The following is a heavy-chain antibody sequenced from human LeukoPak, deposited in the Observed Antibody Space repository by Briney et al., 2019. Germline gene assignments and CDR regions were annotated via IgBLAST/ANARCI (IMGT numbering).Heavy chain of an antibody. V-gene: IGHV3-7*01. J-gene: IGHJ5*02. CDR3: ARDPSGSPVFDP. CDR1: GFTFSSYW. Sequence: GGSLRLSRAASGFTFSSYWMNWVRQAPGKGLEWVANINQDGSVTNYVDFVKGRFTVSRDNANNSLFLQMNILRAEDTAVYYCARDPSGSPVFDPWGQGTLVTGSS. D-gene: IGHD3-10*01. CDR2: INQDGSVT.